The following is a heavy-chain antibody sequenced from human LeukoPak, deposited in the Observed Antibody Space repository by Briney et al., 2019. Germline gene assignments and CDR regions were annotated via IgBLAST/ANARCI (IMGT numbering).Heavy chain of an antibody. CDR3: ARVDSSGPKVDY. Sequence: PSETLSLTCTVSGGSISSYYWSWIRQPAGKGLEWIGRIYSSGNTNYNPSLKSRVTMSVDTSKNQFSLKLSSVTAADTAVYYCARVDSSGPKVDYWGQGTLVTVSS. CDR1: GGSISSYY. J-gene: IGHJ4*02. D-gene: IGHD3-22*01. V-gene: IGHV4-4*07. CDR2: IYSSGNT.